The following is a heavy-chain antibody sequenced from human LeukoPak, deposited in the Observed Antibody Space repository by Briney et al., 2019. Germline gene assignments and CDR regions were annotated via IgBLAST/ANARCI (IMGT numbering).Heavy chain of an antibody. D-gene: IGHD2-2*01. CDR1: GGSFSGYY. Sequence: KPSETLSLTCAVYGGSFSGYYWSWIRQPPGKGLEWIGEINHSGSTNYNPSLKSRVTISVDTSKNQFSLKLSSVTAADTAVYYCARGRGYCSSTSCPQGYCYGMDVWGKGTTVTVSS. V-gene: IGHV4-34*01. CDR2: INHSGST. J-gene: IGHJ6*04. CDR3: ARGRGYCSSTSCPQGYCYGMDV.